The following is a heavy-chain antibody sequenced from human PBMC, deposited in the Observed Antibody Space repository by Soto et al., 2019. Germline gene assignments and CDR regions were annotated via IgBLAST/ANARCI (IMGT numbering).Heavy chain of an antibody. Sequence: GGSLRLSCAASGFTFSSYAMHWVRQAPGKGLEWVAVISYDGSNKYYADSAKGRFTISRDNSKNTLYLQMNSLRAEDTAVYYCARDDFADILFISPSCNPRGPDYWGQGTLVTVSS. CDR2: ISYDGSNK. D-gene: IGHD2-2*01. V-gene: IGHV3-30-3*01. J-gene: IGHJ4*02. CDR3: ARDDFADILFISPSCNPRGPDY. CDR1: GFTFSSYA.